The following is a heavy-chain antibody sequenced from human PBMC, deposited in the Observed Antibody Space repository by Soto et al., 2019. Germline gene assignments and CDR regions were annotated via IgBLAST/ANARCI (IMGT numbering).Heavy chain of an antibody. D-gene: IGHD2-15*01. Sequence: EVQLMESGGGLVKPGGSLTLSCAASKFTFSDYSMNWVRQAPGKGLEWVSSISSSGSYMYYADSVSGRFTISRDNAGNSLYLHMNRLRAEDTAVYYCARGEYCSGGSCYPHPYFQHWGQGTLVTVSS. CDR2: ISSSGSYM. CDR3: ARGEYCSGGSCYPHPYFQH. CDR1: KFTFSDYS. J-gene: IGHJ1*01. V-gene: IGHV3-21*01.